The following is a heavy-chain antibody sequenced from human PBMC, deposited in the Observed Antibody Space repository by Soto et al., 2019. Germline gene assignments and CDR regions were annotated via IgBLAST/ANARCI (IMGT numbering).Heavy chain of an antibody. Sequence: EVQLVESGGGLVQTGGSLRLSCAASGFTFCSYSMNWVRQAPGKGLEWVSYISSSSSTIYYADSVKGRFTISRDNAKNSLYLQMNSLRAEDTAVYYCARDGGYSYGPFDYWGQGTLVTVSS. CDR3: ARDGGYSYGPFDY. D-gene: IGHD5-18*01. J-gene: IGHJ4*02. V-gene: IGHV3-48*01. CDR1: GFTFCSYS. CDR2: ISSSSSTI.